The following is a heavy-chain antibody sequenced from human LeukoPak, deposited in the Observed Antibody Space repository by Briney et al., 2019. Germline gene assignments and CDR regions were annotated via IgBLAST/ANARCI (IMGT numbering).Heavy chain of an antibody. V-gene: IGHV4-31*03. J-gene: IGHJ4*02. CDR3: ARVAAAGYFDY. Sequence: PSVTLSLTCTVSGGSISSGGYYWSWIRQHPGKGLEWIGYIYYSGSTYYNPSLKSRVTISVDTSKNQFSLKLSSVTAADTAVYYCARVAAAGYFDYWGQGTLVTVSS. D-gene: IGHD6-13*01. CDR2: IYYSGST. CDR1: GGSISSGGYY.